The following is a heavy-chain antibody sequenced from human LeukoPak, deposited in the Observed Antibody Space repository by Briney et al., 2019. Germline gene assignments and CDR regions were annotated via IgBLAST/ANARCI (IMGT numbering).Heavy chain of an antibody. J-gene: IGHJ1*01. CDR1: GGSINSGSYY. Sequence: MPSETLSLTCTVSGGSINSGSYYWTWIRQPAGKGLEWIGRIYTSGSTNYNPSLRGRLTISGATFANQFSLRLSSVTAADTAVYYCAREGSVAAGYFQRWGQGTLVTVSS. V-gene: IGHV4-61*02. CDR3: AREGSVAAGYFQR. D-gene: IGHD6-19*01. CDR2: IYTSGST.